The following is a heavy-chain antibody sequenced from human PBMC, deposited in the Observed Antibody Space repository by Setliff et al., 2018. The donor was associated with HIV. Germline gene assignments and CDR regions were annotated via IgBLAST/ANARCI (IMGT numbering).Heavy chain of an antibody. CDR3: ARESPSSSWFYFDF. J-gene: IGHJ4*02. D-gene: IGHD6-13*01. CDR2: INHSEST. Sequence: SETLSLTCAVYGGSFSGYYWSWVRQPPGKGLEWIGEINHSESTNYNPSLKSRVTVSVDTSKNQFSLKLGSVTAADTAVYYCARESPSSSWFYFDFWGQGTLVTVSS. CDR1: GGSFSGYY. V-gene: IGHV4-34*01.